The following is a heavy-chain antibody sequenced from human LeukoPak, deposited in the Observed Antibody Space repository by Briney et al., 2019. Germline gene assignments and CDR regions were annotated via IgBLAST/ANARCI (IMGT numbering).Heavy chain of an antibody. D-gene: IGHD6-19*01. CDR1: GGTFSSYA. CDR3: ARDEYSSGWYGNNYYYYYMDV. J-gene: IGHJ6*03. CDR2: LIPIFGTA. Sequence: ASVKVSCKASGGTFSSYAISWVRQAPGQGLEWMGGLIPIFGTANYAQKFQGRVTITADKSTSTAYMELSSLRSEDTAVYYCARDEYSSGWYGNNYYYYYMDVWGKGTTVTVSS. V-gene: IGHV1-69*06.